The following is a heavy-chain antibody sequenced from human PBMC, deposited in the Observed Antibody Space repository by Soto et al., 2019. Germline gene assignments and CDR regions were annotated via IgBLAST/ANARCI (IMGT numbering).Heavy chain of an antibody. CDR1: GFIFTSSS. CDR3: AAGDSSGYYGG. CDR2: ITVGNGNT. Sequence: GASVKVSCKASGFIFTSSSVQWVRQARGQRLEWIGWITVGNGNTNYAQKFQERVTITRDMSTSTAYMELSNLRSEDTAVYYCAAGDSSGYYGGWGKGTQVTV. V-gene: IGHV1-58*01. J-gene: IGHJ4*02. D-gene: IGHD3-22*01.